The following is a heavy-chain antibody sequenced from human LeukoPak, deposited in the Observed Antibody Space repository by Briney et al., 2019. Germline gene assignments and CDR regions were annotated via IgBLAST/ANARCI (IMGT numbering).Heavy chain of an antibody. CDR1: GYTFTGYY. J-gene: IGHJ4*02. V-gene: IGHV1-2*06. CDR3: ARVEGATARPFDY. CDR2: INPNSGGT. Sequence: ASVKVSCKASGYTFTGYYMHWLRQAPGQGLEWMGRINPNSGGTNYAQKFQGRVTMTRDTSISTAYMELSRLRSDDTAVYYCARVEGATARPFDYWGQGTLVTVSS. D-gene: IGHD6-6*01.